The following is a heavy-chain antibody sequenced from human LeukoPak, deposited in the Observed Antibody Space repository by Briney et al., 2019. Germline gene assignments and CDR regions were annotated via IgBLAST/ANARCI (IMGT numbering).Heavy chain of an antibody. CDR2: IYYSGST. CDR1: GGSISSSSYY. Sequence: PSETLSLTCTVSGGSISSSSYYWGWIRQPLGKGLEWIGSIYYSGSTYYNPSLKSRVTISVDTSKNQFSLKLSSVTAADTAVYYCARLSGYCDYWGQGTLVTVSS. J-gene: IGHJ4*02. V-gene: IGHV4-39*01. CDR3: ARLSGYCDY. D-gene: IGHD3-22*01.